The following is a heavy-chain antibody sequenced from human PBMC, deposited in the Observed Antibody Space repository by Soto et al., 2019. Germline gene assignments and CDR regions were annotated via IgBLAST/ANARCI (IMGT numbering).Heavy chain of an antibody. CDR2: INPVSGGT. CDR3: VRGGRGSSWYIYDY. J-gene: IGHJ4*02. Sequence: QVQLVQSGAEVKKPGASVKVSCKASGDIFIAYYMHWVRQAPGQGLEWMGWINPVSGGTNYAQKFLGRVTMTRDTSVSTAYMELSRLTSDDTAVYYCVRGGRGSSWYIYDYWGQGTLVTVSS. D-gene: IGHD6-13*01. V-gene: IGHV1-2*02. CDR1: GDIFIAYY.